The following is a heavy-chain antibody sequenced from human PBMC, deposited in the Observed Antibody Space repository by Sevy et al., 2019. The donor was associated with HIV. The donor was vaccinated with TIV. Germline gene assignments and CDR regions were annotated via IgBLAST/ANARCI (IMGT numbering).Heavy chain of an antibody. CDR1: GGSISSGAYY. D-gene: IGHD3-16*01. V-gene: IGHV4-31*03. CDR3: ARGTGYYGSYFDY. Sequence: SETLSLTCTVSGGSISSGAYYWTWIRQHPGKGVEWIGYIYYSGGTYYNPSLKSRLSISEDTSKNQLSLKLSSVTAADTAIYYCARGTGYYGSYFDYWGPGTLVTVSS. J-gene: IGHJ4*02. CDR2: IYYSGGT.